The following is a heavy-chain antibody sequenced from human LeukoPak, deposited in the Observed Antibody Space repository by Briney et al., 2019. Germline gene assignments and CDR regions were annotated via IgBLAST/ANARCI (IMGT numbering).Heavy chain of an antibody. CDR3: ARDMRVGPTIPVAALNDY. Sequence: GGSLRPSWAASGSTFDIHSMRWARQAPGRGRRWSSLISGDGGSKYYSDAVQGRFTISRDNSKNFLYLQMNSLRTEDTGFYYCARDMRVGPTIPVAALNDYWGQGTLVTVSS. CDR1: GSTFDIHS. D-gene: IGHD6-19*01. CDR2: ISGDGGSK. V-gene: IGHV3-43*02. J-gene: IGHJ4*02.